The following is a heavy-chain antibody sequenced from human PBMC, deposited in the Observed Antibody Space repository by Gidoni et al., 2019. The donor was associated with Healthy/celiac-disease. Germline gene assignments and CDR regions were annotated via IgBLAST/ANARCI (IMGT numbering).Heavy chain of an antibody. V-gene: IGHV4-30-2*01. CDR2: IYHSGST. D-gene: IGHD2-21*02. J-gene: IGHJ3*02. CDR3: ARVQGDNPGGAFDI. CDR1: GGSISSGGYS. Sequence: QLQLQESGSGLVKPSQTLSLTCAVSGGSISSGGYSWSWIRQPPGKGLEWIGYIYHSGSTYYNPSLKSRVTISVDRSKNQFSLKLSSVTAADTAVYYCARVQGDNPGGAFDIWGQGTMVTVSS.